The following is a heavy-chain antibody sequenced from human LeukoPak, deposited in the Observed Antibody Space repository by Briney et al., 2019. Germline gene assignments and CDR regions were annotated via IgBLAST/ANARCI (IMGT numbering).Heavy chain of an antibody. D-gene: IGHD3-10*01. Sequence: PGGSLRLSCAASGSTFPNAWMNWVRQAPGKGLEWVGRIKSKSGGGTTDYAAPVKGRFTISRDDPKITLYLQMNSLKTEDTAVYYCAHGLWHYDAFDVWGQGTMVTVSS. J-gene: IGHJ3*01. CDR1: GSTFPNAW. CDR2: IKSKSGGGTT. V-gene: IGHV3-15*01. CDR3: AHGLWHYDAFDV.